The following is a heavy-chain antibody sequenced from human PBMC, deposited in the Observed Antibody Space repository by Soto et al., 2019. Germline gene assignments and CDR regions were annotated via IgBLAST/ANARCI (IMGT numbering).Heavy chain of an antibody. D-gene: IGHD6-19*01. V-gene: IGHV3-30*14. CDR2: ISYDGSNK. Sequence: PGGSLILSCAASGFTFSSYAMHWVRQAPGKELEWVAVISYDGSNKYYADSVRGRFTISRDNSKNTVYLQMNSLRAEDTAMYYCARPQQWLVKNYWGQGTLVTVSS. J-gene: IGHJ4*02. CDR1: GFTFSSYA. CDR3: ARPQQWLVKNY.